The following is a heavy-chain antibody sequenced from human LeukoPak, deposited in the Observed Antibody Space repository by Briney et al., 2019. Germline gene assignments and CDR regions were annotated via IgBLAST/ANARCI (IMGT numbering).Heavy chain of an antibody. J-gene: IGHJ5*02. V-gene: IGHV3-23*01. CDR2: ISGSGGST. Sequence: GGSLRLSCAASGFTFDDYGMSWVRQAPGKGLEWVSAISGSGGSTYYADSVKGRFTISRDNSKNTLYLQMNSLKASDTAMYYCARLPYCTNGVCQIYNWFDPWGQGTLVTVSS. D-gene: IGHD2-8*01. CDR3: ARLPYCTNGVCQIYNWFDP. CDR1: GFTFDDYG.